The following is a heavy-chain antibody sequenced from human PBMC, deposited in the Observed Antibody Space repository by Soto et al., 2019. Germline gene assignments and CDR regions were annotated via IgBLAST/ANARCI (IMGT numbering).Heavy chain of an antibody. CDR2: ISYDGSNK. D-gene: IGHD2-2*01. Sequence: QVQVVESGGDVVQPGKSLRLSCAASGFTFRNYAMHWVRQAPGKGLEWVAVISYDGSNKYSADSVKGRFTISRDDFKNTLCLQMDSLRGEDTAVYYRARALLIDVPYYYYYGMDVWGQGTTVTVSS. CDR3: ARALLIDVPYYYYYGMDV. V-gene: IGHV3-30-3*01. CDR1: GFTFRNYA. J-gene: IGHJ6*02.